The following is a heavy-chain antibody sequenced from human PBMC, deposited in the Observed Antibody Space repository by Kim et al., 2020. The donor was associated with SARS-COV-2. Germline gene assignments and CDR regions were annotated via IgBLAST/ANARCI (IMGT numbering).Heavy chain of an antibody. D-gene: IGHD6-6*01. CDR1: GGSISSYY. V-gene: IGHV4-59*13. CDR2: IYYSGST. J-gene: IGHJ6*02. Sequence: SETLSLTCTVSGGSISSYYWSWIRQPPGKGLEWIGYIYYSGSTNYNPSLKSRVTISVDTSKNQFSLKLSSVTAADTAVYYCARFEYSSSPAYYYYGMDVWGQGTTVTVSS. CDR3: ARFEYSSSPAYYYYGMDV.